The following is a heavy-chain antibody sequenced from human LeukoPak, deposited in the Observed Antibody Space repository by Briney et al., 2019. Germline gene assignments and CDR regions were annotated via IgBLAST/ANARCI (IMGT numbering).Heavy chain of an antibody. D-gene: IGHD6-6*01. CDR3: TTDQACGSSDY. CDR2: IKSKTDGGTT. CDR1: GFTFSNAW. V-gene: IGHV3-15*01. J-gene: IGHJ4*02. Sequence: PGGSLRLSCAASGFTFSNAWMSWVRQAPGKGLEWVGRIKSKTDGGTTDYAAPVKGRFAISRDDSKNTLYLQMNSLKTEDTAVYYCTTDQACGSSDYWGQGTLVTVSS.